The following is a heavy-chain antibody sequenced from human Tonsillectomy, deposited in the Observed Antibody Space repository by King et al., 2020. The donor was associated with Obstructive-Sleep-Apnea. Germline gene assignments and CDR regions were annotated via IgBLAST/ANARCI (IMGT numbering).Heavy chain of an antibody. CDR3: VKDRGSGYRSGAFDI. V-gene: IGHV3-9*01. Sequence: QLVQSGGGLVQPGRSLRLSCAASGFTFDDYGMHWVRQAPGKGLEWVSGISWNSAAVGYADPVKGRFTISRDNGKNSLYLQMNSLRAEDTALYFCVKDRGSGYRSGAFDIWGQGTMVTVSS. D-gene: IGHD6-25*01. CDR2: ISWNSAAV. CDR1: GFTFDDYG. J-gene: IGHJ3*02.